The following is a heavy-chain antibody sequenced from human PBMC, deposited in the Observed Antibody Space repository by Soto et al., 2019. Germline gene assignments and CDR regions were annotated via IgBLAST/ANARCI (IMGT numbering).Heavy chain of an antibody. Sequence: PGESLKISCKGSGYSFTSYWIGWVRQMPGKGLEWVGIIYPGDSDTRYSPSFQGQVTISADNSISTAYLQWSSLKASDTAMYYCAMSPPPMSGSTQGIYGMDVWGQGTTVTVSS. J-gene: IGHJ6*02. V-gene: IGHV5-51*01. CDR2: IYPGDSDT. D-gene: IGHD3-10*01. CDR3: AMSPPPMSGSTQGIYGMDV. CDR1: GYSFTSYW.